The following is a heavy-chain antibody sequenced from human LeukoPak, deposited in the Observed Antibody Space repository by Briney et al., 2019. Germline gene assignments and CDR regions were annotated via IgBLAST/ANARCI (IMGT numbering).Heavy chain of an antibody. D-gene: IGHD6-6*01. CDR3: ARDDDDAEYVVDY. CDR2: ISYDGSEK. Sequence: PGGSLRLSCAASGFTFRSYAMHWVRQAPGKGLEWVAVISYDGSEKYDADSVKGRFSISRDNSRNTLYLQMNSLRSEDTAVYYCARDDDDAEYVVDYWGQGTLVTVSS. V-gene: IGHV3-30*04. CDR1: GFTFRSYA. J-gene: IGHJ4*02.